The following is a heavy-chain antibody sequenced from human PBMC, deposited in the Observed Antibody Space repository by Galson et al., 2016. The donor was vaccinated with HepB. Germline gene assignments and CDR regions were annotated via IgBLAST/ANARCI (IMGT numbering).Heavy chain of an antibody. Sequence: SLRLSCAASRFTFSNYAMRWVRQAPGKGLEWVSGISNSGGSTYFADSVKGRFTISRDNSQNTLYPQMNSLRVEDTAVYYWASHRSTDLSSGWNPRFDYWGQGTLVTVSS. CDR3: ASHRSTDLSSGWNPRFDY. CDR2: ISNSGGST. CDR1: RFTFSNYA. J-gene: IGHJ4*02. V-gene: IGHV3-23*01. D-gene: IGHD6-19*01.